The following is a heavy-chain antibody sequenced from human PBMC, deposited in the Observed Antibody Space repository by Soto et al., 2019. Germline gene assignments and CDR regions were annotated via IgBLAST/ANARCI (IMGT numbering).Heavy chain of an antibody. D-gene: IGHD2-2*01. J-gene: IGHJ4*02. CDR3: ARGAHIVVVPAAFAPLDY. Sequence: SSETLSLTCAVSGGSISSGGYSWSWIRQPPGKGLEWIGYIYHSGSTYYNPSLKSRVTISVDRSKNQFSLKLSSVTAADTAVYYCARGAHIVVVPAAFAPLDYWGQGTLVTVSS. V-gene: IGHV4-30-2*01. CDR1: GGSISSGGYS. CDR2: IYHSGST.